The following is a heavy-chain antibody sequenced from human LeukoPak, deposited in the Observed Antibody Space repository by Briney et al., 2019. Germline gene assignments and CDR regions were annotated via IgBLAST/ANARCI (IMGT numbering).Heavy chain of an antibody. CDR1: GGSISSGGYY. CDR3: ARVDRGLRYYYDSSGYLDGKKSTEFDY. V-gene: IGHV4-31*03. Sequence: SETLSLTCTVSGGSISSGGYYWSWIRQHPGKGLEWIGYIYYSGSTYYNPSLKSRVTISVDTSKNQFSLKLSSVTAADTAVYYCARVDRGLRYYYDSSGYLDGKKSTEFDYWGQGTLVTVSS. J-gene: IGHJ4*02. D-gene: IGHD3-22*01. CDR2: IYYSGST.